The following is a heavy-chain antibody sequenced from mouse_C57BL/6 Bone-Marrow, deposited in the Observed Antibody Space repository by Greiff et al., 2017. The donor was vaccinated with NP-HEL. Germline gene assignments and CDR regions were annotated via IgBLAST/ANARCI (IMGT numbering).Heavy chain of an antibody. Sequence: EVQLQESGGDLVKPGGSLKLSCAASGFTFSSYGMSWVRQTPDKRLEWVATISSGGSYTYYPDSVKGRFTISRDNAKNTLYLQMSSLKSEDTAMYYCARQGRPGSYFDYWGQGTTLTVSS. CDR3: ARQGRPGSYFDY. CDR2: ISSGGSYT. D-gene: IGHD4-1*01. V-gene: IGHV5-6*01. CDR1: GFTFSSYG. J-gene: IGHJ2*01.